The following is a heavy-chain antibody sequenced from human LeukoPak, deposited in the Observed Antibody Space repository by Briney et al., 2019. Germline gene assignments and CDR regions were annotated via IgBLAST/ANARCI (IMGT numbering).Heavy chain of an antibody. D-gene: IGHD3-22*01. J-gene: IGHJ4*02. CDR1: GGSPSGYY. Sequence: SETLSLTCAVYGGSPSGYYWSWIRQPPGKGLEWIGEINHSGSTNYNPSLKSRVTISVDTSKNQFSLKLSPVTAADAAVYYCARVPARAYYDTSGNPQAALDYWGQGTLVTVSS. CDR2: INHSGST. V-gene: IGHV4-34*01. CDR3: ARVPARAYYDTSGNPQAALDY.